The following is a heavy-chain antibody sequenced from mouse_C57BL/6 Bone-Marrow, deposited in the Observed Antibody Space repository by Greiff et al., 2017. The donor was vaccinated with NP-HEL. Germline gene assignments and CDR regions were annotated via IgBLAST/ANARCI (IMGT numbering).Heavy chain of an antibody. V-gene: IGHV5-17*01. CDR2: ISSGSSTI. Sequence: EVQLVESGGGLVKPGGSLKLSCAASGFTFSDYGMHWVRQAPEKGLEWVAYISSGSSTIYYADTVKGRFTISRDNAKNTLFLQMTSLRSEDTAMYYCAREGGTGRNYFDYWGQGTTLTVSS. CDR3: AREGGTGRNYFDY. J-gene: IGHJ2*01. D-gene: IGHD4-1*01. CDR1: GFTFSDYG.